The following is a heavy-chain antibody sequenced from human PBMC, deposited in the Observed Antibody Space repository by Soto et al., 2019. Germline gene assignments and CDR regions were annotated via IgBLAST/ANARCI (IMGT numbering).Heavy chain of an antibody. CDR1: GYTLASCA. Sequence: GASVKVSCEASGYTLASCAMRWVRQAPGQRLEWMGWINAGNGNTKYSQKFQGRVAITRDTSASTAYMELSSLRSEDTAVYYCAGGPGGWYYWGQGTPVTVSS. J-gene: IGHJ4*02. CDR3: AGGPGGWYY. D-gene: IGHD6-19*01. CDR2: INAGNGNT. V-gene: IGHV1-3*01.